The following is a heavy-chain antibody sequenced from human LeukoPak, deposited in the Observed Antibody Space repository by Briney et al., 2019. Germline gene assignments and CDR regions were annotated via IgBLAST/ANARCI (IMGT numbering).Heavy chain of an antibody. D-gene: IGHD2-2*01. CDR2: IIPIFGTA. V-gene: IGHV1-69*13. J-gene: IGHJ5*02. CDR3: ARSWHCSSTSCYSDWFDP. CDR1: GGTFSSYA. Sequence: ASVKVSCKASGGTFSSYAISWARQAPGQGLEWMGGIIPIFGTANYAQKFQGRVTITADESTSTAYMELSSLRSEDTAVYYCARSWHCSSTSCYSDWFDPWGQGTLVTVSS.